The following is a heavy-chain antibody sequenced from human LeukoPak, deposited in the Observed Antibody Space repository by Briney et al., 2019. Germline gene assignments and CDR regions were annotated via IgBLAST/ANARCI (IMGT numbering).Heavy chain of an antibody. Sequence: GGSLRLSCVASGVAIRNSWMSWVRQAPGKGLEWVANIKQDGSEKYYVDSVKGRFTISRDNAKNSLYLQMNSLRAEDTAVYYCAREIWAVGATTLGFDYWGQGTLVTVSS. CDR2: IKQDGSEK. CDR1: GVAIRNSW. J-gene: IGHJ4*02. D-gene: IGHD1-26*01. CDR3: AREIWAVGATTLGFDY. V-gene: IGHV3-7*01.